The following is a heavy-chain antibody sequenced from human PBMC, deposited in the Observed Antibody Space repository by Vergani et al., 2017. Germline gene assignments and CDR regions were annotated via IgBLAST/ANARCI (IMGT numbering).Heavy chain of an antibody. CDR2: IIPIVGIA. J-gene: IGHJ6*02. D-gene: IGHD5-18*01. CDR3: ARDDLTAGLYHITDTAIRPYYYYGMDV. Sequence: QVQLVQSGAEVKKPGSSVKVSCKVSGGTFSSYAISWVRQAPGQGLEWLVGIIPIVGIANYAQKLQGRVPITADKSTRTAYMEMSSLRSEDTAVDYCARDDLTAGLYHITDTAIRPYYYYGMDVGGQGTTVTVSS. CDR1: GGTFSSYA. V-gene: IGHV1-69*17.